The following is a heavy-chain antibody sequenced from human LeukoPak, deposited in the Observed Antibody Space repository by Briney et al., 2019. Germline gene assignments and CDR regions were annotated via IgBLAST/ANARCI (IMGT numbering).Heavy chain of an antibody. V-gene: IGHV4-61*02. CDR3: AREPANWFDP. Sequence: PSQTLSLTCTVSGGSISSGSYYWSWIRQPAGKGLEWIGRIYTSGSTNYNPSLKSRVTISVDTSKNQFSLKLSSVTAADTAVYYCAREPANWFDPWGQGTLVTVSS. CDR1: GGSISSGSYY. J-gene: IGHJ5*02. CDR2: IYTSGST.